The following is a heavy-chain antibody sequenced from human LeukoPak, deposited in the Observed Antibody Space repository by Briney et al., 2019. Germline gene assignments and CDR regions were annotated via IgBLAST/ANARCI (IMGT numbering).Heavy chain of an antibody. CDR3: AKDRRGGGDYYFGMDV. Sequence: GGSLRLSCAASGFTFDDYAMHWVRQAPGKGLEWVSGISWNSGSIGYADSVKGRFTISRDNSQNTLYLQMNSLRAEDTAVYYCAKDRRGGGDYYFGMDVWGPGTTVTVSS. D-gene: IGHD3-10*01. J-gene: IGHJ6*02. V-gene: IGHV3-9*01. CDR2: ISWNSGSI. CDR1: GFTFDDYA.